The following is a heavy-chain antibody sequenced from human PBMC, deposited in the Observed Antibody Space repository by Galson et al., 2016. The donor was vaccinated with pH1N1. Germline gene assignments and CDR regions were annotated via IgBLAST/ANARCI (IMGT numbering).Heavy chain of an antibody. CDR1: GGSSSSGGYF. Sequence: SLTCTVSGGSSSSGGYFWTWIRQHPGEGLQWIGYIHYDGRNNYNPSLKSRVSISLDTSENQFSLELRSVTAADTAVYYCATIPTEYQKPFGWFDPWGQGTLVIVSS. J-gene: IGHJ5*02. CDR2: IHYDGRN. V-gene: IGHV4-31*03. CDR3: ATIPTEYQKPFGWFDP. D-gene: IGHD2-2*01.